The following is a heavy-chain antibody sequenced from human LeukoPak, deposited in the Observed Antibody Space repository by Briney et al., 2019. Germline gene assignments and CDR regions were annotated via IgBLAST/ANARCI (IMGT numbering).Heavy chain of an antibody. D-gene: IGHD5-24*01. CDR2: IKTIGEGQTT. CDR1: GFRFSEAW. J-gene: IGHJ4*02. V-gene: IGHV3-15*01. Sequence: GGSLRLSCATSGFRFSEAWMTWVRQRPGKGLEWVGRIKTIGEGQTTDYASSVKGRFIISRVDIDNTVYLEMETLKTEDTGVYFCMSDLDNWGQGTLVTVSS. CDR3: MSDLDN.